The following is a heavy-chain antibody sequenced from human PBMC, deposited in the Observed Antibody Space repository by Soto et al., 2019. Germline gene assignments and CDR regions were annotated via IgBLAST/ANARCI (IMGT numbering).Heavy chain of an antibody. D-gene: IGHD3-10*01. Sequence: QVQLVESGGGVVQPGRSLRLSCAASGFPFTTYGMHWVREGPGKGLEWVAVISYDGSNKYYADSVKGRFTISRDNSKNTLYPQMNSLRPEDTALSYCVGGQYYFDYRGQGTLVTVSS. J-gene: IGHJ4*02. CDR2: ISYDGSNK. CDR1: GFPFTTYG. CDR3: VGGQYYFDY. V-gene: IGHV3-30*03.